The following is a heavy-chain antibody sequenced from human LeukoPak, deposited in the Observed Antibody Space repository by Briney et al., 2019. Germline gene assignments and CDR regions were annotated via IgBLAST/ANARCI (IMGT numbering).Heavy chain of an antibody. D-gene: IGHD6-19*01. V-gene: IGHV4-39*01. J-gene: IGHJ5*02. CDR1: GGSISSSSYY. Sequence: PSGTLSLTCTVSGGSISSSSYYWGWIRQPPGKGLEWIVSIYYSGSTYYNPSLKSRVTISVDTSKNQFSLKLSSVTAADTAVYYCARSGSSGWYCFDPWGQGTLVTVSS. CDR3: ARSGSSGWYCFDP. CDR2: IYYSGST.